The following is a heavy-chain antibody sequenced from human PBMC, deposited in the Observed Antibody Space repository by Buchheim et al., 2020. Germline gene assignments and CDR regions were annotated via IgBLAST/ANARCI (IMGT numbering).Heavy chain of an antibody. D-gene: IGHD3-16*01. CDR2: IYYGGST. J-gene: IGHJ4*02. CDR3: VMGDYEFAN. Sequence: QVQLLESGPGLVKPSETLSLTCTVSGVSIYSSYWTWIRQPLGKGLEWIGNIYYGGSTNYNPSLKGRVTMSIDTSKNQFSLRMTSVTAADTAVYYCVMGDYEFANWGQGT. V-gene: IGHV4-59*01. CDR1: GVSIYSSY.